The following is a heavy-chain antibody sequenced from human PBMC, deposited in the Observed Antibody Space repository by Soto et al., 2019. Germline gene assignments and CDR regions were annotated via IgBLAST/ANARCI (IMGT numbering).Heavy chain of an antibody. J-gene: IGHJ4*02. V-gene: IGHV3-30-3*01. Sequence: LRLSCAASGFTFSSYAMHWVRQAPGKGLEWVAVISYDGSNKYYADSVKGRFTISRDNSKNTLYLQMNSLRAEDTAVYYCARDPNTIRFLEWSPHFDYWGQGTLVTVSS. CDR2: ISYDGSNK. CDR1: GFTFSSYA. D-gene: IGHD3-3*01. CDR3: ARDPNTIRFLEWSPHFDY.